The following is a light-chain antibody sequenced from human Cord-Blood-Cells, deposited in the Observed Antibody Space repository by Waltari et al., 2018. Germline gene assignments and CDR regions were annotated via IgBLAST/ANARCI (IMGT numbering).Light chain of an antibody. CDR2: DVS. J-gene: IGLJ3*02. Sequence: QSALTQPASVSVSPGQSITISCTGPSSDVGGSNYVSWYQQNPGKAPKLMSYDVSKRPSGVSNRFSGSKSGNTASLTISGLQAEDEADYYCSSYTSSSTWVFGGGTKLTAL. CDR3: SSYTSSSTWV. CDR1: SSDVGGSNY. V-gene: IGLV2-14*01.